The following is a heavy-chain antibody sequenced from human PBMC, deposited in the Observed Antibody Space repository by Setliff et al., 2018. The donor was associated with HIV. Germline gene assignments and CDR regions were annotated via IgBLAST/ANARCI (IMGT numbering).Heavy chain of an antibody. D-gene: IGHD5-12*01. Sequence: PGESLKISCKGSGYSFTSYWISWVRQMPGKGLEWMGRIDPSNSNTNYRPSFQGHVTISADKSISTAYLQWSSLKASDTAMYYCVRRDGYKFDYWGQGTLVTVSS. V-gene: IGHV5-10-1*01. CDR2: IDPSNSNT. CDR3: VRRDGYKFDY. J-gene: IGHJ4*02. CDR1: GYSFTSYW.